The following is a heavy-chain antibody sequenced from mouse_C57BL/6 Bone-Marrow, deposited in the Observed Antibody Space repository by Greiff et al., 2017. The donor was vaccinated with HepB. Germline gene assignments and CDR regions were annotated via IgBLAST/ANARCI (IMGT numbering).Heavy chain of an antibody. D-gene: IGHD2-1*01. CDR2: ISSGGSYT. J-gene: IGHJ3*01. Sequence: VQLKESGGDLVKPGGSLKLSCAASGFTFSSYGMSWVRQTPDKRLEWVATISSGGSYTYYPDSVKGRFTISRDNAKNTLYLQMSSLKSEDTAMYYCARLLSLRAYWGQGTLVTVSA. V-gene: IGHV5-6*01. CDR1: GFTFSSYG. CDR3: ARLLSLRAY.